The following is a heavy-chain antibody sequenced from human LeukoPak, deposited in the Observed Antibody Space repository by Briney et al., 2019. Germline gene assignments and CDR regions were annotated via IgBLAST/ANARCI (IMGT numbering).Heavy chain of an antibody. CDR1: AFTFSDYY. Sequence: GGSLRLSCAASAFTFSDYYMSWIHQAPGKGLEWVSYISSSGSTIYYAGSVRGRFTISRDNAKNSLYLQMNSLRAEDTAVYYCARDFRYDSSGYYGYWGQGTLVTVSS. V-gene: IGHV3-11*01. D-gene: IGHD3-22*01. J-gene: IGHJ4*02. CDR2: ISSSGSTI. CDR3: ARDFRYDSSGYYGY.